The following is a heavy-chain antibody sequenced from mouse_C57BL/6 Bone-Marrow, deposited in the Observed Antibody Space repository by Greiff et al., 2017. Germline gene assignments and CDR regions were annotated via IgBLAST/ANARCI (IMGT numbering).Heavy chain of an antibody. CDR3: ASFYYYGSSSYYAMDY. V-gene: IGHV1-50*01. Sequence: VQLQQPGAELVKPGASVKLSCKASGYTFTSYWMQWVKQRPGQGLEWIGEIDPSDSYTNYNQKFKGKATFTVDTSSSTAYMQLSSLTSEDSAVYYCASFYYYGSSSYYAMDYWGQGTSVTVSS. CDR2: IDPSDSYT. J-gene: IGHJ4*01. CDR1: GYTFTSYW. D-gene: IGHD1-1*01.